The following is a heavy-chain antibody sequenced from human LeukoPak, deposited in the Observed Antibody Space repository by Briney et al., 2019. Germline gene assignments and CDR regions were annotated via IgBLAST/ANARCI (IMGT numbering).Heavy chain of an antibody. Sequence: AAVKQICKTSGYTFSNFGINWVRQAPGQGLEWMGWISGNNDNPNYGRKFQGRFTVTTDSSTSTAYMELRNLRFDDTAVYYCARDGTSTDDYWGQGSLFEVSS. CDR1: GYTFSNFG. J-gene: IGHJ4*02. CDR2: ISGNNDNP. V-gene: IGHV1-18*01. D-gene: IGHD2-2*01. CDR3: ARDGTSTDDY.